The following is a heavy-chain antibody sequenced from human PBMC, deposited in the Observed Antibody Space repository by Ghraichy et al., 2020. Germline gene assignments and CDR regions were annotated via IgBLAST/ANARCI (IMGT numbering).Heavy chain of an antibody. CDR2: IYYSGST. V-gene: IGHV4-59*01. CDR3: ARAPGSGYSGYDSAYYFDY. D-gene: IGHD5-12*01. CDR1: GGSISSYY. J-gene: IGHJ4*02. Sequence: SETLSLTYTVSGGSISSYYWSWIRQPPGKGLEWIGYIYYSGSTNYNPSLKSRVTISVDTSKNQFSLKLSSVTAADTAVYYCARAPGSGYSGYDSAYYFDYWGQGTLVTVSS.